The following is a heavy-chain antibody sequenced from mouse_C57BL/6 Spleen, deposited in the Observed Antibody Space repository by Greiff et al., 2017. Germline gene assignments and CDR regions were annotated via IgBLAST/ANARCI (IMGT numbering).Heavy chain of an antibody. D-gene: IGHD1-1*01. CDR2: IDPSDSYT. CDR3: ARGYYYGSSPFYYAMDY. J-gene: IGHJ4*01. Sequence: QVQLQQSGAELVMPGASVKLSCKASGYTFTSYWMHWVKQRPGQGLEWIGEIDPSDSYTNYNQKFKGKSTLTVDKSSSTAYMQLSSLTSEDSAVYYCARGYYYGSSPFYYAMDYWGQGTSVTVSS. V-gene: IGHV1-69*01. CDR1: GYTFTSYW.